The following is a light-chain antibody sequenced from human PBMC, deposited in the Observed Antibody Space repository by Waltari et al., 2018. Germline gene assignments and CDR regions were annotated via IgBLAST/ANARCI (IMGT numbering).Light chain of an antibody. CDR2: DVS. V-gene: IGLV2-14*03. CDR1: SSDVGDYNY. J-gene: IGLJ1*01. CDR3: SSYSSGGTYV. Sequence: QSALTQPAPVSGSPGQSLTISCTGTSSDVGDYNYVSWYQQHPGKAPKLMIYDVSKWPSGVSNRFSGSKSGNTASLTISGLQAEDEADYYCSSYSSGGTYVFGTGTQVTVL.